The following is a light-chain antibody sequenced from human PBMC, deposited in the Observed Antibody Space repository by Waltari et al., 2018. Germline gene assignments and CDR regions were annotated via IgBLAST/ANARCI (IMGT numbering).Light chain of an antibody. CDR2: DVS. CDR1: SSNVVGYNY. CDR3: SSYTSSSTWV. Sequence: QSALTQPTSGSGSPGHSITISCTGTSSNVVGYNYVSWYQQHPGKAPKFMIYDVSKRPSGVSNRFSGSKSGNTASLTISGLQAEDEADYYCSSYTSSSTWVFGGGTKLTVL. J-gene: IGLJ3*02. V-gene: IGLV2-14*01.